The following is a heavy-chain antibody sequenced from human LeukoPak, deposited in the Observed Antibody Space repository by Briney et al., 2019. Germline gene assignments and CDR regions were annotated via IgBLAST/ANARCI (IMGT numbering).Heavy chain of an antibody. CDR2: IYHSGST. J-gene: IGHJ5*02. Sequence: SETLSLTCTVSGYSISSGYYWGWIRQPPGKGLEWIGSIYHSGSTYYNPSLKSRVTISVDTSKNQFSLQLNSVTPEDTAVYYCAREVNGVVVVAATNNWFDPWGQGTLVTVSS. CDR3: AREVNGVVVVAATNNWFDP. D-gene: IGHD2-15*01. CDR1: GYSISSGYY. V-gene: IGHV4-38-2*02.